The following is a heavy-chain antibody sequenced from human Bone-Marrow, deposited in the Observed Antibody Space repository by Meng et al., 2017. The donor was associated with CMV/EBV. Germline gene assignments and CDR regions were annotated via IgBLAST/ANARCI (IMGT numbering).Heavy chain of an antibody. CDR1: GFTFDDYA. J-gene: IGHJ4*02. V-gene: IGHV3-7*01. CDR3: ARDSSGYDY. Sequence: GESLKISCAASGFTFDDYAIHWIRQPPGKGLEWVANIKEDGSDKYYVDSVKGRFTISRDNAKNSLYLQMNSLKAEDTAVYYCARDSSGYDYWGQGTLVTVSS. CDR2: IKEDGSDK. D-gene: IGHD6-19*01.